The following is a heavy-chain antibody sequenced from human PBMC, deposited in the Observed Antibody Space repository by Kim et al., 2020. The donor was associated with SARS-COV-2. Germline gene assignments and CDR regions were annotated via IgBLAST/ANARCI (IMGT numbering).Heavy chain of an antibody. CDR1: GGSISSYY. J-gene: IGHJ6*03. CDR3: ARLSDFWSGSYYMDV. Sequence: SETLSLTCTVSGGSISSYYWSWIRQPPGKGLEWIGYIYYSGSTNYNPSLKSRVTISVDTSKNQFSLKLSSVTAADTAVYYCARLSDFWSGSYYMDVWCEG. CDR2: IYYSGST. V-gene: IGHV4-59*08. D-gene: IGHD3-3*01.